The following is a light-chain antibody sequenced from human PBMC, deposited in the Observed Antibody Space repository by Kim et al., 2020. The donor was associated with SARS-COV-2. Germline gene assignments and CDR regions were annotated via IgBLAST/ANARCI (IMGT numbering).Light chain of an antibody. V-gene: IGKV3-15*01. CDR1: QSVSNN. J-gene: IGKJ2*01. Sequence: VSPGERATLSCRASQSVSNNLAWYQQRPGQAPRLLIYGASTRASGIPVRFSGSGSGTVFTLTISSLQSEDFAVYYCHQYNNGYTFGQGTKLEI. CDR2: GAS. CDR3: HQYNNGYT.